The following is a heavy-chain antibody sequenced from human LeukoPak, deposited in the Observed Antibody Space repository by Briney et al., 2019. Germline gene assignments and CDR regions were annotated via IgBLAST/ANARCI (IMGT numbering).Heavy chain of an antibody. CDR2: IFYSGST. J-gene: IGHJ6*03. V-gene: IGHV4-39*07. CDR3: ARSRQWHYYYMDV. Sequence: PSETLSLTCTVSGGSISTANYYWGWIRQPPGKGLEWIGNIFYSGSTYYSPSLKSRVTISLDTSRNQFYLMLNSVTAADTAVYYCARSRQWHYYYMDVWGKGTTVTVSS. CDR1: GGSISTANYY. D-gene: IGHD6-19*01.